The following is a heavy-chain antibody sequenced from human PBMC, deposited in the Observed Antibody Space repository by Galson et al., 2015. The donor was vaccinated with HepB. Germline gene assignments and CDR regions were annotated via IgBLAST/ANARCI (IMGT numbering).Heavy chain of an antibody. CDR3: ERGTSYWPGVDF. CDR1: GSTFSNYW. J-gene: IGHJ4*02. D-gene: IGHD1-1*01. CDR2: INIGGSKT. Sequence: PLRLSSAASGSTFSNYWMNWVRQAPGKGLVTVSRINIGGSKTDYVDSVKGRFITSSDAAKNTLFLQMNTLRAEETAVYYCERGTSYWPGVDFWGQGVLVTVSS. V-gene: IGHV3-74*01.